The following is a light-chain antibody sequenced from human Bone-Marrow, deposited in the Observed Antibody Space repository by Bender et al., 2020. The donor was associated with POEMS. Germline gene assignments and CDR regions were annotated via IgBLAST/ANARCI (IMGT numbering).Light chain of an antibody. Sequence: SYALTQPPSVSVAPGQTAKITCGGNNIGSKSIYWYQQKPGQAPVLVVYDDRDRPSGIPDRFSGSKSGTSASLAITGLQAEDEGDYYCQSYDNSLGGWVFGGGTKLTVL. CDR3: QSYDNSLGGWV. J-gene: IGLJ3*02. V-gene: IGLV3-21*02. CDR2: DDR. CDR1: NIGSKS.